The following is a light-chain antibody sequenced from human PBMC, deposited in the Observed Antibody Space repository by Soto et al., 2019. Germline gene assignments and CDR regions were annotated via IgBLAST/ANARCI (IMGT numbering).Light chain of an antibody. CDR1: SGSIVSNY. CDR3: QSYHSGNVV. V-gene: IGLV6-57*04. J-gene: IGLJ2*01. CDR2: EDN. Sequence: LTQPHSVSESPGKTVTISCTRSSGSIVSNYVQWYQQRPGSAPTPVIYEDNERPSGVPDRFSGSIDSSSNSASLTISGLKTDDEADYYCQSYHSGNVVFGGGTKVTVL.